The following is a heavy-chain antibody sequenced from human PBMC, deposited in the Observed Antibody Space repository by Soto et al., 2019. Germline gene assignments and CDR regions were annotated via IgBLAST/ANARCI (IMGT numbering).Heavy chain of an antibody. V-gene: IGHV4-59*01. CDR3: ARGQMEWFGELLSPGYYLAV. D-gene: IGHD3-10*01. Sequence: SSETLSLTCTVSGGSISSYYWSWIRQPPGKGLEWIGYIYYSGSTNYNPSLKSRVTISVDTSKNQFSLKLSSVTAADTAVYYCARGQMEWFGELLSPGYYLAVWGKGTTVIVSS. CDR1: GGSISSYY. CDR2: IYYSGST. J-gene: IGHJ6*03.